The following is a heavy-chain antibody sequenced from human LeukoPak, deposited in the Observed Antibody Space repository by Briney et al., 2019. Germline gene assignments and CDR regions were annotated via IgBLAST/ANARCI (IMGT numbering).Heavy chain of an antibody. CDR1: GFTLSSYG. V-gene: IGHV3-23*01. Sequence: GGSLRLSCAASGFTLSSYGMSWVRQAPGKGLEWVSVISGSGASTYYADSVKGRFTISRDNSKNTLYLQMNSLRAEDTAVYYCARFVYYYGSGSYFRAEYFQHWGQGTLVTVSS. CDR2: ISGSGAST. J-gene: IGHJ1*01. CDR3: ARFVYYYGSGSYFRAEYFQH. D-gene: IGHD3-10*01.